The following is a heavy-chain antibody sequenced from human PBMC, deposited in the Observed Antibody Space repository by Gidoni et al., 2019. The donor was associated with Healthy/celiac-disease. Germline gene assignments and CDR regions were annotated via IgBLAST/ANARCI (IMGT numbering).Heavy chain of an antibody. CDR1: GFTFSSYS. CDR3: ARDGGFDNKDYYDSSGRFDY. V-gene: IGHV3-48*01. Sequence: EVQLVESGGGLVQPGGSLRLSCAASGFTFSSYSMHWVRQAPGKGLEWVSYISSSSSTIYYADSVKGRFTISRDNAKNSLYLQMNSLRAEDTAVYYCARDGGFDNKDYYDSSGRFDYWGQGTLVTVSS. J-gene: IGHJ4*02. CDR2: ISSSSSTI. D-gene: IGHD3-22*01.